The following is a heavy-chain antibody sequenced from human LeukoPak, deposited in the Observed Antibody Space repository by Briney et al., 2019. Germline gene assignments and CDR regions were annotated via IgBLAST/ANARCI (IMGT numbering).Heavy chain of an antibody. CDR1: GFTFSSYW. CDR3: ANDVDTAMVHDY. D-gene: IGHD5-18*01. V-gene: IGHV3-7*01. CDR2: IKQDGSEK. J-gene: IGHJ4*02. Sequence: GGSLRLSCAASGFTFSSYWMSWVRQAPGKGLEWVANIKQDGSEKYYVDSVKGRFTISGDNAKNSLYLQMNSLRAEDTAVYYCANDVDTAMVHDYWGQGTLVTVSS.